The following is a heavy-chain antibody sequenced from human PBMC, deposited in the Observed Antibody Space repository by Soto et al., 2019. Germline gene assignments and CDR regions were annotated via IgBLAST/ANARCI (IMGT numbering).Heavy chain of an antibody. V-gene: IGHV3-23*01. Sequence: PRLSCAASGFTFSSYAMSWVRQAPGKGLEWVSAISGSGGSTYYADSVKGRFTISRDNSKNTLYLQMNSLRAEDTAVYYCATDPGYSYAWYSDYYGMDVWGQGTTVTVSS. D-gene: IGHD5-18*01. CDR3: ATDPGYSYAWYSDYYGMDV. CDR1: GFTFSSYA. J-gene: IGHJ6*02. CDR2: ISGSGGST.